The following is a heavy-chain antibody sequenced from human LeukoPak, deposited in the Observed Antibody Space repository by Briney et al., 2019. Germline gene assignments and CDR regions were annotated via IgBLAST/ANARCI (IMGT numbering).Heavy chain of an antibody. V-gene: IGHV3-33*08. D-gene: IGHD6-13*01. CDR3: ARDPSYSSSWSEYFQH. CDR1: GFTFSSYG. CDR2: IWYDGSNK. Sequence: PGGSLRLSCAASGFTFSSYGMQWVRQAPGKGLEWVAVIWYDGSNKYYADSVKGRFTISRDNSKNTLYLQMNSLKAEDTAVYYCARDPSYSSSWSEYFQHWGQGTLVTVSS. J-gene: IGHJ1*01.